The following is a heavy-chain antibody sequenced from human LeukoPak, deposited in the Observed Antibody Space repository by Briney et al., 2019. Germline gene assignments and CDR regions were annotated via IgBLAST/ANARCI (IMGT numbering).Heavy chain of an antibody. CDR2: LKKSGGSS. CDR3: ARATGSVDPYDI. CDR1: GFTLNNYA. Sequence: PGGSLRLSCAASGFTLNNYAMSWDRQAPGKGLEWVSTLKKSGGSSHYADSVKGRFTISGDSSKNTLYLQMNSLRADDTAVYYCARATGSVDPYDIWGQGTMVTVST. D-gene: IGHD2-8*02. V-gene: IGHV3-23*01. J-gene: IGHJ3*02.